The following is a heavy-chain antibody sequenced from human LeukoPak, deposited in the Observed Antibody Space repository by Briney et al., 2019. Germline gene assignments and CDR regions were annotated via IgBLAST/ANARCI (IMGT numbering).Heavy chain of an antibody. CDR1: GVTFSSYW. J-gene: IGHJ4*02. Sequence: GGSLRLSCAASGVTFSSYWMSWVRQAPGKGQEWVANIKQGGSEKYYVDSVKGRFTISRDNAKNPLYLQMNSLSAEDTAVYYCARDSNGDYYFDYWGPGTLVTVSS. CDR3: ARDSNGDYYFDY. D-gene: IGHD4-17*01. CDR2: IKQGGSEK. V-gene: IGHV3-7*01.